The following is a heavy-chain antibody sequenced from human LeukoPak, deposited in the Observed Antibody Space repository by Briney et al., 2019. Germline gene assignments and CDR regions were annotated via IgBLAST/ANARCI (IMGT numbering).Heavy chain of an antibody. CDR2: IYYTGTT. CDR3: ARLGDEIAVSGLKYYHYSHTDV. Sequence: PSETLSLTCSVSGGSIRDLYWTWIRQPPGKGLEWIGYIYYTGTTNYSPSLRGRVIMSVDTSRSQFSLNLTSVTPADTAVYFCARLGDEIAVSGLKYYHYSHTDVWGSGTTVAVSS. CDR1: GGSIRDLY. J-gene: IGHJ6*03. D-gene: IGHD6-19*01. V-gene: IGHV4-59*11.